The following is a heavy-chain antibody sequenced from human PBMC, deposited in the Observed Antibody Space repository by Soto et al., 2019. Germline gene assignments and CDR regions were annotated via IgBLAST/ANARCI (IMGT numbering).Heavy chain of an antibody. Sequence: QVHLVPSGAEVKKPGASVKVACKASGYTFTSYGITWVRQAPGQGLEWMGWISAHNGNTDYAQKLQGRVIVTRDTSTSTAYMELRSLRSDDTAVYYCARGRYGDYWGQGALFTVSS. CDR2: ISAHNGNT. J-gene: IGHJ4*02. V-gene: IGHV1-18*01. D-gene: IGHD1-1*01. CDR1: GYTFTSYG. CDR3: ARGRYGDY.